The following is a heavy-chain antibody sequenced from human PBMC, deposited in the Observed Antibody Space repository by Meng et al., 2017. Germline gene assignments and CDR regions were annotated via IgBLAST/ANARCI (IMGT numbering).Heavy chain of an antibody. V-gene: IGHV4-31*03. J-gene: IGHJ2*01. CDR2: IYYSGST. Sequence: QAQLQEPGPGLVKPSQTLSLTCTVSGGSISSGGYYWSWIRQHPGKGLEWIGYIYYSGSTYYNPSLKSRVTISVDTSKNQFSLKLSSVTAADTAVYYCARAYYDSSGSKPLDWYFDLWGRGTLVTVSS. CDR1: GGSISSGGYY. D-gene: IGHD3-22*01. CDR3: ARAYYDSSGSKPLDWYFDL.